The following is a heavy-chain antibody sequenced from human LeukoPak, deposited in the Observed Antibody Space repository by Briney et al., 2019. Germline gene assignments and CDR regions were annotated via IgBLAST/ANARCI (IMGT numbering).Heavy chain of an antibody. D-gene: IGHD5-18*01. CDR2: INPSGGST. V-gene: IGHV1-46*01. Sequence: ASVKVSCKASGYTFTSYYMHWVRQAPGQGLEWMGIINPSGGSTSYAQKFQGRVTMTRDTSTSTVYMELSSLRSEDTAVYYCARVDTAMVTVGYYYGMDVWGQGTTVTVSS. CDR3: ARVDTAMVTVGYYYGMDV. J-gene: IGHJ6*02. CDR1: GYTFTSYY.